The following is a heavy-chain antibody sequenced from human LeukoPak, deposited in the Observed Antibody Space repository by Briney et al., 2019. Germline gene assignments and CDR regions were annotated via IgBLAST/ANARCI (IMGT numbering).Heavy chain of an antibody. D-gene: IGHD3-22*01. Sequence: ASVKVSCKASGYTFTSYGISWVRQAPGQGLEWMGWISAYNGNTNYAQKLQGRVTMTTDTSTSTAYMELRSLRSDDTAVYYCARGTRYYYGSSGYYRSAYFDYWGQGTLVTVSS. CDR1: GYTFTSYG. CDR3: ARGTRYYYGSSGYYRSAYFDY. CDR2: ISAYNGNT. V-gene: IGHV1-18*01. J-gene: IGHJ4*02.